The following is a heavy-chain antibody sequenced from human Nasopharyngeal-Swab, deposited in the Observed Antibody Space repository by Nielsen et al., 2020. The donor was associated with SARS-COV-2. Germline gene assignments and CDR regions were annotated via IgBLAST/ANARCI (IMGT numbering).Heavy chain of an antibody. CDR3: ARPTVVTPPSYYYYYMDV. CDR2: IIPILGTA. Sequence: WVRQAPGQGLEWMGGIIPILGTANYAQKFQGRVTITADESTSTAYMELSSLRSEDTAVYYCARPTVVTPPSYYYYYMDVWGKGTTVTVSS. D-gene: IGHD4-23*01. V-gene: IGHV1-69*01. J-gene: IGHJ6*03.